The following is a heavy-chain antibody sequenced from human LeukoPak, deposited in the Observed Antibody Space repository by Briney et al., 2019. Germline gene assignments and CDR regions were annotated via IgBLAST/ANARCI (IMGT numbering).Heavy chain of an antibody. CDR2: ISSSSSYI. CDR1: GFTFSSYS. CDR3: ATGEGSSWYPQNLLLLGPLNPN. Sequence: PGGSLRLSCAASGFTFSSYSMNWVRQAPGKGLEWVSSISSSSSYIYYADSVKGRFTISRDNAKNSLYLQMNSLRAEDTAVYYCATGEGSSWYPQNLLLLGPLNPNWGQGTLVTVSS. V-gene: IGHV3-21*01. J-gene: IGHJ4*02. D-gene: IGHD6-13*01.